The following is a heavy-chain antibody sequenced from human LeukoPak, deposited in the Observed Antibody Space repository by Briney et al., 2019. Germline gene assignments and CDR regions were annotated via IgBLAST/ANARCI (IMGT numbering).Heavy chain of an antibody. CDR1: GFIFTNYA. D-gene: IGHD3-9*01. CDR3: ARVRVILTTTASFSY. V-gene: IGHV3-23*01. Sequence: PGGSLRLSCAASGFIFTNYAMSWVRQAPGKGLEWVSGVSGSGDNTHYADSVKGRFTISRDNSENTLYLQLNSLRPEDTAVYYCARVRVILTTTASFSYWGLGTLVTVSS. CDR2: VSGSGDNT. J-gene: IGHJ4*02.